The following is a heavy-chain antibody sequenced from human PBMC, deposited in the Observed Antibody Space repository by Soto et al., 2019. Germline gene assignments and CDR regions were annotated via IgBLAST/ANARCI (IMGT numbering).Heavy chain of an antibody. CDR1: GGSISSYY. CDR3: ARLNYYDSSGYVDAFDI. D-gene: IGHD3-22*01. V-gene: IGHV4-59*01. J-gene: IGHJ3*02. CDR2: IYYSGST. Sequence: ETLSLTCTVSGGSISSYYWSWIRQPPGKGLEWIGYIYYSGSTNYNPSLKSRVTISVDTSKNQFSLKLSSVTAADTAVYYCARLNYYDSSGYVDAFDIWGQGTMVTVSS.